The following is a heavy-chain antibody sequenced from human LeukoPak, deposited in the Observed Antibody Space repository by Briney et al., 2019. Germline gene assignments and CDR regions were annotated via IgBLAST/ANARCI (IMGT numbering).Heavy chain of an antibody. V-gene: IGHV3-23*01. CDR2: ISGSGGNT. J-gene: IGHJ5*02. Sequence: GGSLRLSCAASGFTFSSYAMSWVRQAPGKGLEWVSVISGSGGNTYFADSVKGRFTISRDNSKNTLYLQMNSLRAEDTAVYYCARAKRITMVRGVPNWFDPWGQGTLVTVSS. D-gene: IGHD3-10*01. CDR1: GFTFSSYA. CDR3: ARAKRITMVRGVPNWFDP.